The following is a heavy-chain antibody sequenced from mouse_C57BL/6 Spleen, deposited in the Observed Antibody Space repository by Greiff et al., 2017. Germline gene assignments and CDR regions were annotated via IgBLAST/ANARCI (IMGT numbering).Heavy chain of an antibody. CDR2: LNPGSGGT. J-gene: IGHJ2*01. V-gene: IGHV1-54*01. Sequence: QVQLQQSGAELVRPGTSVKVSCKASGYAFTNYLIEWVKQRPGQGLEWIGVLNPGSGGTNYNEKFKGKATLTADKSSSTAYMQLSSLTSEDSAVYFCARVTTVVAPLDYGGQGTTLTVSS. CDR1: GYAFTNYL. CDR3: ARVTTVVAPLDY. D-gene: IGHD1-1*01.